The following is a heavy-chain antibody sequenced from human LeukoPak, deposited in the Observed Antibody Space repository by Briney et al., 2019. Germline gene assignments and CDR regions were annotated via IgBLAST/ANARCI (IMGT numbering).Heavy chain of an antibody. D-gene: IGHD3-10*01. CDR2: SYDGSNK. Sequence: SYDGSNKYYADSVKGRFTISRDNSKNTLYLQMNSLRAEDTAVYYCAKGRWTMVREGDYFDYWGQGTLVTVSS. J-gene: IGHJ4*02. V-gene: IGHV3-30*18. CDR3: AKGRWTMVREGDYFDY.